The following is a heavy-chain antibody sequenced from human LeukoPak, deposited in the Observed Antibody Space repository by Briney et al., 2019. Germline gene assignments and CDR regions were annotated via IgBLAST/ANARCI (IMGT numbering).Heavy chain of an antibody. CDR1: GFTFSSYG. CDR2: IWYDGSNK. V-gene: IGHV3-33*01. Sequence: GGSLRLSCAASGFTFSSYGMHWVRQAPGKGLEWVAVIWYDGSNKYYADSVKGRFTISRDNSKNTLYPQMNSLRAEDTAVYYCARDHIVGAIHFDYWGQGTLVTVSS. D-gene: IGHD1-26*01. CDR3: ARDHIVGAIHFDY. J-gene: IGHJ4*02.